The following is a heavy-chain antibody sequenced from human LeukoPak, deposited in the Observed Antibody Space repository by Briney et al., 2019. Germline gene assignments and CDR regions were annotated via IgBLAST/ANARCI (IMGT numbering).Heavy chain of an antibody. D-gene: IGHD3-16*02. CDR1: GFTFSSYA. CDR3: AKEATDYDYVWGSYRYCDY. V-gene: IGHV3-23*01. J-gene: IGHJ4*02. Sequence: GGSLRLSCAASGFTFSSYAMSWVRQAPGKGLEWVSAISGSGGSTYYADSVKGRFTISRDNPKNTLYLQMNSLRAEDTAVYYCAKEATDYDYVWGSYRYCDYWGQGTLVTVSS. CDR2: ISGSGGST.